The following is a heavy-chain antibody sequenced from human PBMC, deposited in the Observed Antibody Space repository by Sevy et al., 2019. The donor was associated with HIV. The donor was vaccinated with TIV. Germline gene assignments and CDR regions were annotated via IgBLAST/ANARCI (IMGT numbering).Heavy chain of an antibody. D-gene: IGHD1-26*01. CDR1: GLTFNNYW. V-gene: IGHV3-7*01. CDR3: ASSRTTSFGWD. Sequence: GGSLRLSCAASGLTFNNYWMSWVRQAPGKGLEWVANIRQDGSEKYYVESVKGRFTISRDNAKNSLFLQMNSLRAEDTAVYYCASSRTTSFGWDWGQGTLVNVSS. CDR2: IRQDGSEK. J-gene: IGHJ4*02.